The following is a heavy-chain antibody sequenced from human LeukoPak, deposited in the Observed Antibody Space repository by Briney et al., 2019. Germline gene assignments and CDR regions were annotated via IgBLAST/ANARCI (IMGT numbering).Heavy chain of an antibody. CDR2: ISGRGGST. V-gene: IGHV3-23*01. CDR1: GFTFSSYA. D-gene: IGHD1-1*01. Sequence: PGGSLRLSCAASGFTFSSYAMSWVRQAPGKGLEWVAAISGRGGSTYYADSVKGRFTISRDNSKHTLYLQMNSLRAEDTAVYYCAKDGYDYYYYYMDVWGKGTTVTVSS. J-gene: IGHJ6*03. CDR3: AKDGYDYYYYYMDV.